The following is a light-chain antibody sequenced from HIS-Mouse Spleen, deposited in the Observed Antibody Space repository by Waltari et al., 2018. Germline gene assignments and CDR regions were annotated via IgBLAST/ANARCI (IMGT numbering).Light chain of an antibody. CDR1: RSVAGTYNL. Sequence: QSALTQPAAVSGSPGQSITIPCTGTRSVAGTYNLFPRYRQHPGKAPRLMIYEGSKRPSGVSNRFSGSKSGNTASLTISGLQAEDEADYYCCSYAGSSTWVFGGGTKLTVL. V-gene: IGLV2-23*01. CDR2: EGS. CDR3: CSYAGSSTWV. J-gene: IGLJ3*02.